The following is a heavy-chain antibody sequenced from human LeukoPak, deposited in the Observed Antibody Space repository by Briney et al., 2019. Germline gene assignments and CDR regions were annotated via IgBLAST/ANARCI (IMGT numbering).Heavy chain of an antibody. CDR1: GYTFSDFY. J-gene: IGHJ4*02. CDR2: ITPKSGDT. Sequence: ASVKVSCKASGYTFSDFYINWVRQAPGQGLEYVGWITPKSGDTYSPQRFQGRVTMTRDASISTAYMELSSLRSDDTAVYFCARVRSAEERAWAYWGQGTLSPSPQ. CDR3: ARVRSAEERAWAY. V-gene: IGHV1-2*02. D-gene: IGHD1-1*01.